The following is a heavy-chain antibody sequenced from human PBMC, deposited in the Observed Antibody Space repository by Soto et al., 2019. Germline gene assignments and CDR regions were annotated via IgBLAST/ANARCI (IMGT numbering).Heavy chain of an antibody. D-gene: IGHD6-13*01. CDR2: IGNSGGST. J-gene: IGHJ4*02. V-gene: IGHV3-23*01. CDR3: AKEGASAVFYFFDY. CDR1: GFTFSSYA. Sequence: EVQLLESGGGLVQPGGSLRLSCAASGFTFSSYAMTWVRQAPGKGLEWVSGIGNSGGSTYYAASVKGRFTISRDNSKNTLYLQMTSLRAEDTAIYYCAKEGASAVFYFFDYWGQGTLVTVSS.